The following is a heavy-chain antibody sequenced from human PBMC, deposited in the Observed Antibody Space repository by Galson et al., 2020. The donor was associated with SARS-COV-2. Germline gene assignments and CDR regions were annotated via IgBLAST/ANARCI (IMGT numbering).Heavy chain of an antibody. D-gene: IGHD6-13*01. CDR1: GYSFTSYW. Sequence: GESLKISCKGSGYSFTSYWIGWVRQMPGKGLEWMGIIYPGDSDTRYSPSFQGQVTISADKSISTAYLQWSSLKASDTAMYYCARSYSSSWYGPYGMDVWGQGTTVTVSS. J-gene: IGHJ6*02. CDR3: ARSYSSSWYGPYGMDV. CDR2: IYPGDSDT. V-gene: IGHV5-51*01.